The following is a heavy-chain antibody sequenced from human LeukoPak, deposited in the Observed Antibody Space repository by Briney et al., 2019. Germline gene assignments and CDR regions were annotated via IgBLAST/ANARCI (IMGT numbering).Heavy chain of an antibody. V-gene: IGHV4-59*01. CDR2: IYYSGST. Sequence: SETLSLTCTVSGGSISSYYWSWIRQPPGKGLEWIGYIYYSGSTNYNPSLKGRVTISVDTSKNQFSLKLSSVTAADTAVYYCARAVRGYSNNWYFDLWGRGTLVTVSS. D-gene: IGHD6-13*01. CDR3: ARAVRGYSNNWYFDL. CDR1: GGSISSYY. J-gene: IGHJ2*01.